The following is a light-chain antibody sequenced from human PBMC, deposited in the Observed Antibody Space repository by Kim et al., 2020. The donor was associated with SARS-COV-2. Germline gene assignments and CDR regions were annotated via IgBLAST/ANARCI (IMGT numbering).Light chain of an antibody. CDR3: QQYNNGPSYT. J-gene: IGKJ2*01. Sequence: EIVMTQSPATLSVSPGEGATLSCRASQSVSSKLAWYQQKPGQAPRLLIYGASTRAIDIPARFSGSGSGTEFTLTISSLQSEDFAVYYCQQYNNGPSYTFGQGTKLE. V-gene: IGKV3-15*01. CDR2: GAS. CDR1: QSVSSK.